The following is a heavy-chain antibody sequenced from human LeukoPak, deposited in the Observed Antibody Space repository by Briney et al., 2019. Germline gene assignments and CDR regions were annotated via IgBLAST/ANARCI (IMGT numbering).Heavy chain of an antibody. D-gene: IGHD2-21*02. CDR3: ARDLAYCGGDCYPPTQPPLGGEYYYGMDV. CDR1: GFSFSSYW. V-gene: IGHV3-74*01. J-gene: IGHJ6*02. Sequence: GGSLRLSCAASGFSFSSYWMHWVRQAPGKGLVWVSRINTDGSSTTYADSVKGRFTISRDNAKNSLYLQMNSLRAEDTAVYYCARDLAYCGGDCYPPTQPPLGGEYYYGMDVWGQGTTVTVSS. CDR2: INTDGSST.